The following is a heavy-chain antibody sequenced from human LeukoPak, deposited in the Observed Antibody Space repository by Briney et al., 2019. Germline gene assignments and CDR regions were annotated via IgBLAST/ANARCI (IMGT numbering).Heavy chain of an antibody. Sequence: ASVKVSCKASGYTFTGYYMHWVRQAPGQGLEWMGWINPNSGGTNYAQKFQGRVTMTRDTSISTAYMELSRQRSDDTAVYYCARGDGYNLGYDAFDIWGQGTMVTVSS. V-gene: IGHV1-2*02. D-gene: IGHD5-24*01. CDR2: INPNSGGT. CDR3: ARGDGYNLGYDAFDI. J-gene: IGHJ3*02. CDR1: GYTFTGYY.